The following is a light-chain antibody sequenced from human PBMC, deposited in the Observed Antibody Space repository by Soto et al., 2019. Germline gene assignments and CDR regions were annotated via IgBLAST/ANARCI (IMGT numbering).Light chain of an antibody. Sequence: QSALTQPASVSGSPGQSITISCTGTNSDIGTYNLVSWYQQHPGKAPKLIIYEGTERPSGVSSRFSGSKSGNTASLTISGLQAEDEADYYCCSYGGDRVFGGGTKLTVL. J-gene: IGLJ3*02. V-gene: IGLV2-23*01. CDR2: EGT. CDR1: NSDIGTYNL. CDR3: CSYGGDRV.